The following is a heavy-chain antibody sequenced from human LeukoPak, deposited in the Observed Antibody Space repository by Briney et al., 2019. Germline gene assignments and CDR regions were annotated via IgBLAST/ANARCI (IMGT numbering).Heavy chain of an antibody. CDR3: VRRDVDSRSFDI. J-gene: IGHJ3*02. V-gene: IGHV4-4*02. CDR2: IYHSGST. CDR1: GGSISSSNW. D-gene: IGHD3/OR15-3a*01. Sequence: RSSGTLSLTCAVSGGSISSSNWWSWVRQPPGKGLEWIGEIYHSGSTNYNPSLKSRVTISVDKSKNQFSLNLTSVTAADTAVYYCVRRDVDSRSFDIWGQGPMVTVSS.